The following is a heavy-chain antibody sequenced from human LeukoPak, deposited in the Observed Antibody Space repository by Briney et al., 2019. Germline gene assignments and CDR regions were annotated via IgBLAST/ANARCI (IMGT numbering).Heavy chain of an antibody. CDR1: GGSISSYY. J-gene: IGHJ4*02. Sequence: SETLSLTCTVSGGSISSYYWSWIRQPPGKGLEWIGCIYYSGSTSYNPSLKSRVTISVDTSKNQFSLKLTSVTAADTAVYYCARGVNSGYFDYCGQGTLVTVSS. D-gene: IGHD1-26*01. CDR2: IYYSGST. CDR3: ARGVNSGYFDY. V-gene: IGHV4-59*01.